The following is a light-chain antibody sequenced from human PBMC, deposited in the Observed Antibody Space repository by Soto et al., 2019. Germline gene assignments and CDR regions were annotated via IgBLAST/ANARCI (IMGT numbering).Light chain of an antibody. Sequence: QYALTQPASVSGSPGQSITISCTGTSDHVGGYNYVSWYQHHPGKAPKLMIYDVSNRPSGVSNRFSGSKSGNTASLTISGLQAEDEADYYCSSYTTSSTLYVVFGGGTKLTVL. CDR3: SSYTTSSTLYVV. J-gene: IGLJ2*01. CDR2: DVS. CDR1: SDHVGGYNY. V-gene: IGLV2-14*03.